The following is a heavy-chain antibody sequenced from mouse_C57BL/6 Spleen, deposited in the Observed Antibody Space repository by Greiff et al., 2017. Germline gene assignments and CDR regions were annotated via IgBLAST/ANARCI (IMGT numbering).Heavy chain of an antibody. Sequence: VQLQQSGAELVRPGASVKLSCTASGFNIKDYYMHWVKQRPEQGLEWIGRIDPEDGDTEYAPKFQGKATMTADTSSNTAYLQLSSLTSEDTAVYYCTVYYYGSIWFAYWGQGTLVTVSA. CDR1: GFNIKDYY. D-gene: IGHD1-1*01. CDR3: TVYYYGSIWFAY. J-gene: IGHJ3*01. V-gene: IGHV14-1*01. CDR2: IDPEDGDT.